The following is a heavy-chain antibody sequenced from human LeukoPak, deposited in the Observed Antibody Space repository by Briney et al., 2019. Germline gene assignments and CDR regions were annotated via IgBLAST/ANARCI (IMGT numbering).Heavy chain of an antibody. CDR2: IWYDGSNK. Sequence: GRSLRLSCAASGFTFRSYGMSWVRQAPGKGLEWVAVIWYDGSNKYYADSVKGRFTISRDNSKNTLYLQMNSLRAEDTAVYYCAKDFEGIAAIYYYMDVWGKGTTVTVSS. J-gene: IGHJ6*03. CDR3: AKDFEGIAAIYYYMDV. CDR1: GFTFRSYG. V-gene: IGHV3-33*06. D-gene: IGHD6-13*01.